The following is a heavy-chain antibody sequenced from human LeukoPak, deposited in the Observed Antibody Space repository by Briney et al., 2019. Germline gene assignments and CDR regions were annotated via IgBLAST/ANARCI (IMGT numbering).Heavy chain of an antibody. D-gene: IGHD3-16*01. V-gene: IGHV3-23*01. CDR1: GFTFSSDA. J-gene: IGHJ6*03. CDR3: AKGRLWGRGGYHYYYMDV. CDR2: ISGSGSSP. Sequence: PGGSLRLSCEASGFTFSSDAMNWVRQAPGKGLEWVSAISGSGSSPYYADSVKGRFTVSRDNTKNTLYLQMSSLRVEDTALYDCAKGRLWGRGGYHYYYMDVWGKGTAVTISS.